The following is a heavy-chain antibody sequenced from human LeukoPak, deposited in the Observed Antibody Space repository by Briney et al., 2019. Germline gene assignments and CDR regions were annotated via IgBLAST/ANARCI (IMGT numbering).Heavy chain of an antibody. Sequence: GRSLRLSCAASGFTFSDYYMSWIRQAPGKGLEWVSYISSSGSTIYYADSVKGRFTISRDNAKNSLYLQMNSLRAEDTAVYYCARDRGSYYYYGMDVWGQGTTVTVSS. CDR2: ISSSGSTI. CDR1: GFTFSDYY. V-gene: IGHV3-11*01. CDR3: ARDRGSYYYYGMDV. J-gene: IGHJ6*02. D-gene: IGHD1-26*01.